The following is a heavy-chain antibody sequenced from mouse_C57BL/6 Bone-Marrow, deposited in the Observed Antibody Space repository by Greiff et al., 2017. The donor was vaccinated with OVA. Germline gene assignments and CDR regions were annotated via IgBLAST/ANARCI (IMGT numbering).Heavy chain of an antibody. Sequence: EVQLQQSGPELVKPGASVKISCKASGYTFTDYYMNWVKQSHGKSLEWIGDINPNNGGTSYNQKFKGKATLTVDKSPSTACMELRSLTSEDSAVYYCASWGGNFFFDYWGQGTTLTVSS. V-gene: IGHV1-26*01. CDR3: ASWGGNFFFDY. CDR2: INPNNGGT. D-gene: IGHD2-1*01. CDR1: GYTFTDYY. J-gene: IGHJ2*01.